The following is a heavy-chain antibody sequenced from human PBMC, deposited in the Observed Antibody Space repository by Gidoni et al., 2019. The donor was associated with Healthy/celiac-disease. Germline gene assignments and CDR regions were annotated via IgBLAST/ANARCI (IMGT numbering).Heavy chain of an antibody. CDR2: ISAYNGNT. V-gene: IGHV1-18*01. J-gene: IGHJ6*02. D-gene: IGHD5-18*01. Sequence: QVQLVQSGAEVKKTGASVKVSCKASGYTFPSYGISWVRQAPGQGLEWMGWISAYNGNTNYAQKLQGRVTMTTDTSTSTAYMELRSLRSDDTAVYYCARDSKNTAMVIDYYGMDVWGQGTTVTVSS. CDR3: ARDSKNTAMVIDYYGMDV. CDR1: GYTFPSYG.